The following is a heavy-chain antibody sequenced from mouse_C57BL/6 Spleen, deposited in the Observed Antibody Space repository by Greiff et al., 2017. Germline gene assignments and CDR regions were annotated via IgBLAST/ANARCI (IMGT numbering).Heavy chain of an antibody. CDR3: AREIYDGYYDYAMDY. J-gene: IGHJ4*01. D-gene: IGHD2-3*01. Sequence: QVQLKQPGAELVKPGASVKMSCKASGYTFTSYWITWVKQRPGQGLEWIGDIYPGSGSTNYNEKFKSKATLTVDTSSSTAYMQLSSLTSEDSAVYYCAREIYDGYYDYAMDYWGQGTSVTVSS. CDR2: IYPGSGST. V-gene: IGHV1-55*01. CDR1: GYTFTSYW.